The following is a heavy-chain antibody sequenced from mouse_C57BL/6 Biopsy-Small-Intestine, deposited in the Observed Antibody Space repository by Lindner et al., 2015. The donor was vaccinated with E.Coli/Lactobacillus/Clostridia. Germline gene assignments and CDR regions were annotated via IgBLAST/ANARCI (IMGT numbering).Heavy chain of an antibody. Sequence: VQLQESGAELAKPGASVKLPCKASGYTFTSYWMHWVKQRPGQGLEWIGYINPSSGYTKYNQKFKDKATLTADKSSSTAYMQLSSPTYEDSAVYYCATGLYAMDYWGQGTSVTVSS. J-gene: IGHJ4*01. CDR2: INPSSGYT. CDR1: GYTFTSYW. V-gene: IGHV1-7*01. CDR3: ATGLYAMDY.